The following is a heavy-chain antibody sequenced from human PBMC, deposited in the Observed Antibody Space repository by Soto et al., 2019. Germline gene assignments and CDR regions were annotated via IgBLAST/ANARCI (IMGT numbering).Heavy chain of an antibody. CDR1: GGSISSYY. V-gene: IGHV4-59*08. J-gene: IGHJ6*03. CDR2: IYYSGST. CDR3: ARRPAGIEAPHYYYYLDF. Sequence: PSETLSLTCTVSGGSISSYYLSWIRQPPGKGLEWIGYIYYSGSTNHNPSLKSRVTISVDTSKNQFSLKLSAVTAADTAVYYCARRPAGIEAPHYYYYLDFWGKGTTVTVSS.